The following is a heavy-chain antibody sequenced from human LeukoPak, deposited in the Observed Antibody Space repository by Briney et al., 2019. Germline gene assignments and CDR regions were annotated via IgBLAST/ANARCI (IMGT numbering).Heavy chain of an antibody. CDR2: IKSKGNGGTT. CDR1: GFIFSNAW. J-gene: IGHJ4*02. V-gene: IGHV3-15*01. D-gene: IGHD2-2*02. CDR3: ATDVLTAIPQIDY. Sequence: TGGSLRLSCAASGFIFSNAWMSWVRPAPGKGLEWVARIKSKGNGGTTEYAASVRGRFIISRDDYKNTMFLQMDSLKNEDTAVYYCATDVLTAIPQIDYWGQGTLVTVSS.